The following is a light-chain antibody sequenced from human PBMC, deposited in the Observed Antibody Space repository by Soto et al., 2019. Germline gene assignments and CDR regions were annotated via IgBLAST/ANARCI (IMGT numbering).Light chain of an antibody. V-gene: IGKV3-20*01. CDR2: GAS. Sequence: EIVLTQSPGTLSLSSGEGATLSCRASQSVSSSYLAWYQQKPGQAPRLLIYGASSRATGIPDRFSGSGSGTDFTLTISRLEPEDFAMYYCQQYGSSSYTFGQGTKLEIK. CDR1: QSVSSSY. CDR3: QQYGSSSYT. J-gene: IGKJ2*01.